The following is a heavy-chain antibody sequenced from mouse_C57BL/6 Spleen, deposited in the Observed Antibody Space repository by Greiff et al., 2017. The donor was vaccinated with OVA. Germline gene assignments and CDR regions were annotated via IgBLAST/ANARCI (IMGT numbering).Heavy chain of an antibody. D-gene: IGHD2-4*01. CDR1: GFTFTDYY. Sequence: EVHLVESGGGLVQPGGSLSLSCAASGFTFTDYYMSWVRQPPGKALEWLGFIRNKANGYTTEYSASVKGRFTISRDNSQSILYLQMNALRAEDSATYYCARIYYDYDGWYFDVWGTGTTVTVSS. CDR3: ARIYYDYDGWYFDV. J-gene: IGHJ1*03. V-gene: IGHV7-3*01. CDR2: IRNKANGYTT.